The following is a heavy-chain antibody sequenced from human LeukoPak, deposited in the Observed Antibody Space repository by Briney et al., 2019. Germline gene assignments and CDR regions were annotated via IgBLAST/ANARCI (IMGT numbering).Heavy chain of an antibody. Sequence: ASVKVSCKASGGTFSSYAISWVRQAPGQGLEWMGGIIPIFGTANYAQKFQGRVTITADESTCTAYMELSSLRSEDTAVYYCARRRYDFWSGYSDYYYYGMDVWGQGTTVTVSS. CDR2: IIPIFGTA. V-gene: IGHV1-69*13. J-gene: IGHJ6*02. CDR1: GGTFSSYA. D-gene: IGHD3-3*01. CDR3: ARRRYDFWSGYSDYYYYGMDV.